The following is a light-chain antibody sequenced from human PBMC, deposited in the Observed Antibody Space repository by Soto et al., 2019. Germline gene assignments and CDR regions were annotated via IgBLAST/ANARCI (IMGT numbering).Light chain of an antibody. V-gene: IGLV2-14*03. CDR3: RSYSSSTTHVV. Sequence: QSALTQPASVSGSPGRSVTISCTGTSSDVGDFNYVSWYQHLPGRAPKLIIYDVPNRPSGISYRFSASKSGRTASLTISGLQAEDEAEYYCRSYSSSTTHVVFGGGTKLTVL. CDR1: SSDVGDFNY. CDR2: DVP. J-gene: IGLJ2*01.